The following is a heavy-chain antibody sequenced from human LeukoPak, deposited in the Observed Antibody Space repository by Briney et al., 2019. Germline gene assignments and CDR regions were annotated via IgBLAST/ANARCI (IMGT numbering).Heavy chain of an antibody. Sequence: PSETLSLTCTVSGGSISSYYWSCIRQPPGEGLEWIGYIYYSGSTNYNPSLKSRVTISVDTSKNQFSLELRSVTAADTAVYYCAGHGYSSSSDYWGQGTLVSV. V-gene: IGHV4-59*01. D-gene: IGHD6-6*01. CDR2: IYYSGST. CDR3: AGHGYSSSSDY. CDR1: GGSISSYY. J-gene: IGHJ4*02.